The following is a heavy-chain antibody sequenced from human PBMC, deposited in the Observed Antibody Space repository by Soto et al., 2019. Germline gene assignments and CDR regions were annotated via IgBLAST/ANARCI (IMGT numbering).Heavy chain of an antibody. V-gene: IGHV1-69*08. Sequence: QVQLVQSGAEVKKPGSSVKVSCKASGGTFSSYTISWVRQAPGQGLEWMGRIIPIFGIANYEQKFQGRVTSTADQATSTAYMELSSLRSEDTAVYYCARDIGYGDYGFAFDIWGQGTMVTVSS. CDR1: GGTFSSYT. J-gene: IGHJ3*02. D-gene: IGHD4-17*01. CDR2: IIPIFGIA. CDR3: ARDIGYGDYGFAFDI.